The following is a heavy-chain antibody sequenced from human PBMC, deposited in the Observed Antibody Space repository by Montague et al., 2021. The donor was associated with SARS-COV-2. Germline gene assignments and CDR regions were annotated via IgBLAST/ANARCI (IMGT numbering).Heavy chain of an antibody. J-gene: IGHJ4*02. CDR1: GFTFSSYR. CDR3: ARDITMVRGVIYFDY. V-gene: IGHV3-21*01. Sequence: SLRLSCAASGFTFSSYRMNWVRQAPGKGLEWVSPISSSSSYIYYADSVKGRFTISRDNAKNSLYLQINSLRAEDTAVYYCARDITMVRGVIYFDYWGQGTLVTVSS. D-gene: IGHD3-10*01. CDR2: ISSSSSYI.